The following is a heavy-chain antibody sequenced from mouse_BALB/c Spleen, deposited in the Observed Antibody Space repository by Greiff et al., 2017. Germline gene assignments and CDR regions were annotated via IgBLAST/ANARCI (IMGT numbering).Heavy chain of an antibody. J-gene: IGHJ3*01. CDR1: GYTFTSYW. CDR3: ARGGDDVAWFAY. Sequence: QVQLQQPGAELVKPGASVKLSCKASGYTFTSYWMHWVKQRPGQGLEWIGEIDPSDSYTNYNQKFKGKATLTVDKSSSTAYMQLSSLTSEDSAVYYCARGGDDVAWFAYWGQGTLVTVSA. CDR2: IDPSDSYT. V-gene: IGHV1-69*02. D-gene: IGHD2-12*01.